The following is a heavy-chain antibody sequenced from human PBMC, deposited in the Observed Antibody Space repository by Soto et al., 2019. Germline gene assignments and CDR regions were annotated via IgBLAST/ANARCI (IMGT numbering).Heavy chain of an antibody. CDR3: ARSPNSSSWYLVFYP. J-gene: IGHJ5*02. V-gene: IGHV1-2*04. Sequence: ASVKVSCKASGYTFTGYYMHWVRQAPGQGLEWMGWINPNSGGTNYAQKFQGWVTMTRDTSISTAYMELSRLRTDDTAVYYCARSPNSSSWYLVFYPWGQGTLVTVPS. CDR1: GYTFTGYY. D-gene: IGHD6-13*01. CDR2: INPNSGGT.